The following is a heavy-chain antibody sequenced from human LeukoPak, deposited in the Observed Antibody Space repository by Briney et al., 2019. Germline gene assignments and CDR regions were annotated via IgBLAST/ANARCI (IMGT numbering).Heavy chain of an antibody. J-gene: IGHJ4*02. CDR3: ARDYGDSLYYFDY. CDR1: GFTFSDYY. D-gene: IGHD4-17*01. V-gene: IGHV3-11*01. Sequence: PGGSLRLSCAASGFTFSDYYMSWIRQAPGKGLEGVSYISSSGSTIYYADSVKGRFTISRDNAKNALYLQMNSLRAEDTAVYYCARDYGDSLYYFDYWGQGTLVTVSS. CDR2: ISSSGSTI.